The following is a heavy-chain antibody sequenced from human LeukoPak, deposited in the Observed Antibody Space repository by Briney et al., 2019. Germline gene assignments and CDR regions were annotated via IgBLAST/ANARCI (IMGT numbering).Heavy chain of an antibody. D-gene: IGHD2-15*01. CDR2: ISWKSGSI. CDR1: GFTFDDYA. CDR3: AKDTSSGYCSGGSCYSGFDY. V-gene: IGHV3-9*01. J-gene: IGHJ4*02. Sequence: GGSLRLSCAASGFTFDDYAMHWVRQAPGKGLEWVSGISWKSGSIGYADSVKGRFTISRDNAKNSLYLQMNSLRAEDTALYYCAKDTSSGYCSGGSCYSGFDYWGQGTLVTVSS.